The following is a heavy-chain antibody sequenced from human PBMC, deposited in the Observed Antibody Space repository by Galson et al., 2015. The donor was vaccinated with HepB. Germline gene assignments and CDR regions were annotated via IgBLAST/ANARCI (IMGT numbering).Heavy chain of an antibody. V-gene: IGHV1-8*02. Sequence: SVKVSCKASGYTFLSYDINWVRQASGQGLEWMGWMNPNSANTGYAQKFQGRVTMTRDTSINAAYMELGSLTSEDTAVYYCARGRGGCSGGTCSPLMAYWGQGTLITVSS. CDR2: MNPNSANT. J-gene: IGHJ4*02. CDR1: GYTFLSYD. CDR3: ARGRGGCSGGTCSPLMAY. D-gene: IGHD2-15*01.